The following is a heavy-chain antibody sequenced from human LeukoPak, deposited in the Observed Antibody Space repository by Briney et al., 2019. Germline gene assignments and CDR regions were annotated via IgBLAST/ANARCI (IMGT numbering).Heavy chain of an antibody. CDR2: MNPNSGNT. CDR1: GYTFTSYD. Sequence: ASVKVSCKASGYTFTSYDINWVRQATGQGLEWMGWMNPNSGNTGYAQKFQGRVTMTRNTSISTAYMELSSLRSEDTAVYYCAREKVGYFDWLLWGDAFDIWGQGTMVTVSS. D-gene: IGHD3-9*01. J-gene: IGHJ3*02. V-gene: IGHV1-8*01. CDR3: AREKVGYFDWLLWGDAFDI.